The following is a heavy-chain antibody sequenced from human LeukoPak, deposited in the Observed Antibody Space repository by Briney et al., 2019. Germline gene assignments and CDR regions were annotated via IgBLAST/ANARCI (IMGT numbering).Heavy chain of an antibody. J-gene: IGHJ3*02. Sequence: ASVKVSCKVSGYTLTELSMHWVRQAPGKGLEWMGGFDPEDGETIYAQKFQGRVTMTEDTSTDTAYMELSSLRSEDTAVYYCATNGASGWPFDIWGQGTMVTVSS. CDR1: GYTLTELS. V-gene: IGHV1-24*01. D-gene: IGHD6-19*01. CDR3: ATNGASGWPFDI. CDR2: FDPEDGET.